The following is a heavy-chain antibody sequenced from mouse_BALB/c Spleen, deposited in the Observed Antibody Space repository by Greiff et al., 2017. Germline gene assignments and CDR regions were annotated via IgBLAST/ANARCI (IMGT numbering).Heavy chain of an antibody. CDR3: ASTMITYYFDY. V-gene: IGHV5-6-3*01. CDR2: INSNGGST. D-gene: IGHD2-4*01. J-gene: IGHJ2*01. Sequence: EVKVEESGGGLVQPGGSLKLSCAASGFTFSSYGMSWVRQTPDKRLELVATINSNGGSTYYPDSVKGRFTISRDNAKNTLYLQMSSLKSEDTAMYYCASTMITYYFDYWGQGTTLTVSS. CDR1: GFTFSSYG.